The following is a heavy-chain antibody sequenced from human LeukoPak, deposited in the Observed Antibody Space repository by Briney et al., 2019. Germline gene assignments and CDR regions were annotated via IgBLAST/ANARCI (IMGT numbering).Heavy chain of an antibody. V-gene: IGHV3-33*01. CDR3: ARDPGQLDYYHGMDV. J-gene: IGHJ6*04. CDR1: GFTFSSYG. CDR2: IWYDGSNK. D-gene: IGHD5-18*01. Sequence: GRSLRLSCAASGFTFSSYGMHWVRQAPGKGLEWVAVIWYDGSNKYCADSVKGRFTISRDNSKNTLYLQMNSLRAEDTAVYYCARDPGQLDYYHGMDVWGKGTTVTVSS.